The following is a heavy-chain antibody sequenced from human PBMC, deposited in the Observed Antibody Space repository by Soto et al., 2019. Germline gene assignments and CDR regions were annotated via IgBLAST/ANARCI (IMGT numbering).Heavy chain of an antibody. Sequence: EVQLLESGGGLVQPGGSLRLSCAASGFTFSSYAMSWVRQAPGKGLEWVSAISGSGGSTYYADSVKGRFTISRDNSKNTLYLQMNSLRAEDTAVYYCANSFGYPPYYYGMDVWGQGTTVTVSS. D-gene: IGHD3-10*01. V-gene: IGHV3-23*01. J-gene: IGHJ6*02. CDR1: GFTFSSYA. CDR3: ANSFGYPPYYYGMDV. CDR2: ISGSGGST.